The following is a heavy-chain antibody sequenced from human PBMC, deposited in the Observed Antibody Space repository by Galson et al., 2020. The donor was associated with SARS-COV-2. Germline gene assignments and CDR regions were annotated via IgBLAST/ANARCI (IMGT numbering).Heavy chain of an antibody. J-gene: IGHJ5*02. D-gene: IGHD2-15*01. CDR2: ISSSSSYI. V-gene: IGHV3-21*01. CDR3: AREVVAAHKWFDL. Sequence: GESLKISCAASGFTFSSYSMNWVRQAPGKGLEWVSSISSSSSYIYYADSVKGRFTISRDNAKNSLYLQMNSLRAEATAVYYCAREVVAAHKWFDLGGQGTLVTVSS. CDR1: GFTFSSYS.